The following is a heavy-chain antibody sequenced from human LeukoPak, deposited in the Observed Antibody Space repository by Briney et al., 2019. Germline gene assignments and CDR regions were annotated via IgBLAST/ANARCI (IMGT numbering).Heavy chain of an antibody. J-gene: IGHJ4*02. D-gene: IGHD6-19*01. CDR1: GFTLKKYA. V-gene: IGHV3-23*01. Sequence: GASLRLSCAASGFTLKKYAIAWFRKAQGKGLGGASTINDNGANTHYADSVKGRFTISRDSSKNTLFLQMNSLRADDTARYYCTKGDGGWYPIDSWGQGTLIIVSS. CDR2: INDNGANT. CDR3: TKGDGGWYPIDS.